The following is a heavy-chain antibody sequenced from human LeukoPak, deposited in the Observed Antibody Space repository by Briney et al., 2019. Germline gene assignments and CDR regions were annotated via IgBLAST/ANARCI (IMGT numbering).Heavy chain of an antibody. V-gene: IGHV4-34*01. CDR1: GGSFSGYY. Sequence: SETLSLTCAVSGGSFSGYYWSWIRQPPGKGLEWIGEINHSGSTNYNPSLKSRVTISVDTSKNQFSLKLSSVTAADTAVYYCARGGELERLFDYWGQGTLVTVSS. J-gene: IGHJ4*02. D-gene: IGHD1-1*01. CDR2: INHSGST. CDR3: ARGGELERLFDY.